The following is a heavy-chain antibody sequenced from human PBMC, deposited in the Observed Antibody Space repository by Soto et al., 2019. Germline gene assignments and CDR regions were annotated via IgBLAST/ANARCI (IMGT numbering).Heavy chain of an antibody. V-gene: IGHV1-3*01. D-gene: IGHD2-8*01. CDR2: INAGNGNT. Sequence: ASVKVSCKASGYTFTSYAMHWVRQAPGQRLEWMGWINAGNGNTKYSQKFQGRVTITRDTSASTAYMELSSLRSEDTAVYYCARDREWVDAFDIWGQGTMVTVSS. CDR1: GYTFTSYA. CDR3: ARDREWVDAFDI. J-gene: IGHJ3*02.